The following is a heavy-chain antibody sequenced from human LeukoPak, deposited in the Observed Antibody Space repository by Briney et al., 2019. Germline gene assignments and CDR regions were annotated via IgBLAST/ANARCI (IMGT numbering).Heavy chain of an antibody. V-gene: IGHV3-23*01. Sequence: GGSLRLSCAASGFTFSNYTMSWVRQAPGKGLEWVSAISGSGSDTYYADSVKGRFTISRDNSKNTLYLQMNSLRAEDTAVYYCAVGRLRLGDQYYFDYWGQGTLVTVSS. J-gene: IGHJ4*02. CDR2: ISGSGSDT. D-gene: IGHD3-16*01. CDR1: GFTFSNYT. CDR3: AVGRLRLGDQYYFDY.